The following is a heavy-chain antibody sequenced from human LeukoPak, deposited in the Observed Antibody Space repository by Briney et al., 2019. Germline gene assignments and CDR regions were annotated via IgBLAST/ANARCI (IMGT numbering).Heavy chain of an antibody. CDR3: ARDLYRQLVFVGYYYYYMDV. V-gene: IGHV4-39*02. D-gene: IGHD6-6*01. CDR2: ISYSGSS. Sequence: SETLSLTCTVSGGSIGSSSYYWGWIRQPPGKGLEWIGSISYSGSSYYNPSLKSRVTISVDTSKNQFSLQLNSVTPEDTAVYYCARDLYRQLVFVGYYYYYMDVWGKGTTVTVSS. CDR1: GGSIGSSSYY. J-gene: IGHJ6*03.